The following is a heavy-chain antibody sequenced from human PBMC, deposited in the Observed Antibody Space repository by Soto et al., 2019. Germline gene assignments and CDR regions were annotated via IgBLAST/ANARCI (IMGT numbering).Heavy chain of an antibody. D-gene: IGHD3-10*01. J-gene: IGHJ4*02. Sequence: GGPMRLCYLASWGTCGGRARRWVRKAPGAGLEWVSTITDTGGDSKYADSVRGRFTISRDNSKKTLYLQMSSLRADDSAVYSCARGSKDSYPGSRIFDFLVRGTLVTVSS. CDR3: ARGSKDSYPGSRIFDF. CDR2: ITDTGGDS. CDR1: WGTCGGRA. V-gene: IGHV3-23*01.